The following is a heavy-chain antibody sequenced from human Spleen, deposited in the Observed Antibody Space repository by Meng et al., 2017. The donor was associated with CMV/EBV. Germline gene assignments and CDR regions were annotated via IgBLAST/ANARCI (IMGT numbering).Heavy chain of an antibody. V-gene: IGHV3-21*04. Sequence: GESLKISCTVSGFTFSTYSLNWVRQAPGKGLEWVSSISDSSFHIYYAESVKGRFTVSRDNAKNSLYLQMNSLRAEDTAVYYWARDGNSGYAPLDYGMDVWGQGTTVTVSS. J-gene: IGHJ6*02. CDR1: GFTFSTYS. CDR3: ARDGNSGYAPLDYGMDV. D-gene: IGHD5-12*01. CDR2: ISDSSFHI.